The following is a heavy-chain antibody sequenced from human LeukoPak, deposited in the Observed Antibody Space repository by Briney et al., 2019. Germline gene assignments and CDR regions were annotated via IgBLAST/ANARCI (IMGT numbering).Heavy chain of an antibody. V-gene: IGHV1-8*03. CDR2: MNPNSGNT. CDR1: GYTFTSYD. CDR3: ARARIAARGWFDP. J-gene: IGHJ5*02. D-gene: IGHD6-6*01. Sequence: GASVKVSCKASGYTFTSYDINWVRQATGQGLEWMGWMNPNSGNTGYAQKFQGRVTITRNTSISTAYMELSSLRSEDTAVYYCARARIAARGWFDPWGQGTLVTVSS.